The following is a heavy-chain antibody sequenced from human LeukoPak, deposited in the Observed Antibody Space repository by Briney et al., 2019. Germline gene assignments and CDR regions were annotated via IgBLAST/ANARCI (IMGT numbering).Heavy chain of an antibody. Sequence: GGSLSPSCAASGLTFSSYSMSWVRQAPGKGLEWVSGISFSGTTTYYADSVKGRFTVSRDNSKNTLYLQMDGLRAEDTAVYYCARDPTELQLLSYYFDSWGQGTLVAVSS. CDR1: GLTFSSYS. V-gene: IGHV3-23*01. CDR3: ARDPTELQLLSYYFDS. CDR2: ISFSGTTT. D-gene: IGHD2-2*01. J-gene: IGHJ4*02.